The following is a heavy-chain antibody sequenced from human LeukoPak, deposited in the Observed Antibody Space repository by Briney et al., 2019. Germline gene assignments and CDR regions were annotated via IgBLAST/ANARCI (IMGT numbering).Heavy chain of an antibody. CDR2: IYYSGST. Sequence: PSETLSLTCTVSGGSISSGGYYWSWIRQPPGKGLEWIGYIYYSGSTNYNPSLKSRVTISVDTSKNQFSLKLSSVTAADTAVYYCARGGGELDFGFDYWGQGTLVTVSS. J-gene: IGHJ4*02. V-gene: IGHV4-61*08. D-gene: IGHD1-26*01. CDR3: ARGGGELDFGFDY. CDR1: GGSISSGGYY.